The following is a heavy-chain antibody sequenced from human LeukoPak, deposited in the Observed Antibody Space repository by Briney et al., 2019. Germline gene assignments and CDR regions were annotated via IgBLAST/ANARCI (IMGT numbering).Heavy chain of an antibody. CDR1: GGSISSGDYY. J-gene: IGHJ4*02. D-gene: IGHD2-15*01. CDR2: IYYSGST. V-gene: IGHV4-30-4*01. CDR3: ARGTYCSGGSCYERQIDY. Sequence: SQTLSLTCTVSGGSISSGDYYWSWIRQPPGKGLEWIGYIYYSGSTNYNPSLKSRVTISVDTSKNQFSLKLSSVTAADTAVYYCARGTYCSGGSCYERQIDYWGQGTLVTVSS.